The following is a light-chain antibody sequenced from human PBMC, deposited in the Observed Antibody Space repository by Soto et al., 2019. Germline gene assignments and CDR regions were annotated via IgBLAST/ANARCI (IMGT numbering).Light chain of an antibody. CDR2: GAS. CDR3: QQRSNWPAN. Sequence: EIVLTHSPGTLSLSPGERATLSRRASQSVSSSYLAWYQQKPGQAPRLLIYGASNRATGIPARFSGSGSGTDFTLTISNLEPEDFAVYYCQQRSNWPANFGQGTRLEIK. CDR1: QSVSSSY. J-gene: IGKJ5*01. V-gene: IGKV3D-20*02.